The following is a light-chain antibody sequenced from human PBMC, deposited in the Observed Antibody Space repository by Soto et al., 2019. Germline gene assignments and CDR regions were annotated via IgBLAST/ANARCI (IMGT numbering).Light chain of an antibody. V-gene: IGLV1-40*01. CDR2: ENN. CDR1: SSNIGAGYE. Sequence: QSVLTQPPSVSEAPGQRVTISCTGSSSNIGAGYEAHWYQQVPGTAPKLLIYENNNRPSGVPDRFSGSKSRTSASLPITGLQAEGEAEYYCQSYDSSLSGYVFGTGTKVTVL. CDR3: QSYDSSLSGYV. J-gene: IGLJ1*01.